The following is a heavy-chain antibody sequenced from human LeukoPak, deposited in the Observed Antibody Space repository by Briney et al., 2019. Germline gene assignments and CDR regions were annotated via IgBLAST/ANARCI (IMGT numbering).Heavy chain of an antibody. CDR1: GGSISSSSYY. D-gene: IGHD3-10*01. CDR2: IYYSGST. CDR3: ARHLILWFGAAGWFDP. Sequence: SETLSPTCTVSGGSISSSSYYWGWIRQPPGKGLEWIGSIYYSGSTYYNPSLKSRVTISVDTSKNQFSLKLSSVTAADTAVYYCARHLILWFGAAGWFDPWGQGTLVTVSS. J-gene: IGHJ5*02. V-gene: IGHV4-39*01.